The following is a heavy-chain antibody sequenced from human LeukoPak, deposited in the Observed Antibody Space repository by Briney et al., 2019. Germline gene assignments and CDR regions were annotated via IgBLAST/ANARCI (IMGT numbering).Heavy chain of an antibody. CDR1: GFTFSDYY. CDR2: ISSSGSTI. Sequence: GGSLRLSCADSGFTFSDYYMSGIRQAPGKGLEWVSYISSSGSTIYYADSVKGRFTISRDNAKNSLYLQMNSLRAEDTAVYYCASTPYGSGRDYWGQGTLVTVSS. D-gene: IGHD3-10*01. J-gene: IGHJ4*02. CDR3: ASTPYGSGRDY. V-gene: IGHV3-11*04.